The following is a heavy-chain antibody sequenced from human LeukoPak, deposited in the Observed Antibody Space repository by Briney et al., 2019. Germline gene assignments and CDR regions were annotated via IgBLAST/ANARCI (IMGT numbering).Heavy chain of an antibody. D-gene: IGHD2-21*02. V-gene: IGHV3-7*04. J-gene: IGHJ4*02. CDR2: IKEDGGEK. Sequence: PGGSLKLSCGASGFSFSTYWMAWVRQAPGQGLEWVANIKEDGGEKNHVHTLQGRFTISTDNAKNTAYLHMDSLRADDTAVYYCVRDNCDGVCYLFDHWGQGTLVTVSS. CDR3: VRDNCDGVCYLFDH. CDR1: GFSFSTYW.